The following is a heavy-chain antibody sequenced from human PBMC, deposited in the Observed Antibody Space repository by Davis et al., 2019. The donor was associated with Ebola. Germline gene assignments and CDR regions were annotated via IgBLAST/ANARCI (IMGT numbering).Heavy chain of an antibody. D-gene: IGHD1-7*01. CDR3: AKRWELHYFDY. CDR2: TYYTSEWHN. Sequence: HSQTLSLTCAISGDSVSSKSAAWSWIRQSPSRGLEWLGRTYYTSEWHNHYAASVKSRTTINADTSKNHLSLQLNSVTPEDTAVYYCAKRWELHYFDYWGQGALVAVSS. J-gene: IGHJ4*02. V-gene: IGHV6-1*01. CDR1: GDSVSSKSAA.